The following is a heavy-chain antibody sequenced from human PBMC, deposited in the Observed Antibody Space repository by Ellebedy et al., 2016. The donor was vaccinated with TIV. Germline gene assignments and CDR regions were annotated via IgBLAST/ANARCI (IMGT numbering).Heavy chain of an antibody. D-gene: IGHD2/OR15-2a*01. J-gene: IGHJ4*02. V-gene: IGHV3-11*06. Sequence: SVKGRFTVSRDNAENSLYLQMDSLRAEDTVVYYCARTEKGTFYFDYWGQGTLVTVSS. CDR3: ARTEKGTFYFDY.